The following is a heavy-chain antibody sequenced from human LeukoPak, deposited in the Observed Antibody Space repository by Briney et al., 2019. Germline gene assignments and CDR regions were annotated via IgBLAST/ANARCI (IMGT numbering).Heavy chain of an antibody. J-gene: IGHJ3*01. CDR3: ARLFSSSWYRGAFDL. Sequence: SETLSLTCTVSGGSISSRSHYWGWIRQPPGKGLEWIGSIYYSGNTYYNPSLKSRVTISVDTSKNQFSLKLSSVTAADTAVYYCARLFSSSWYRGAFDLWGQGTMVTVSS. D-gene: IGHD6-13*01. CDR1: GGSISSRSHY. V-gene: IGHV4-39*01. CDR2: IYYSGNT.